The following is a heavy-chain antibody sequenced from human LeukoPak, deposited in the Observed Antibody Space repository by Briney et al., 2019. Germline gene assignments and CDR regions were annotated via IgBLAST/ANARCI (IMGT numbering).Heavy chain of an antibody. V-gene: IGHV1-8*01. CDR1: GYTFTTYD. CDR2: MNPNSGNT. D-gene: IGHD6-19*01. Sequence: GASVKVSFKASGYTFTTYDINWVRQATGQGLEWMGWMNPNSGNTGYAQKFQGRVSMTRNTSISTAYMELNSLRSEDTAVYYCARARGNSSGWYYYGMDVWGQGAAVTVSS. CDR3: ARARGNSSGWYYYGMDV. J-gene: IGHJ6*02.